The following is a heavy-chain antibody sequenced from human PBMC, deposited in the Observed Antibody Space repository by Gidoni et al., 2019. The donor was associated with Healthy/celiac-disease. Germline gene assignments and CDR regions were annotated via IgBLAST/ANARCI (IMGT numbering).Heavy chain of an antibody. J-gene: IGHJ6*02. D-gene: IGHD2-15*01. CDR3: ARGRLPGGSPYYYYYYGMDV. V-gene: IGHV1-46*01. CDR2: INPIGGST. CDR1: GYTFTSYY. Sequence: VQLVQSGAEVKKPGASVKVSCKAAGYTFTSYYMHWVRQAPGQGLEWMGIINPIGGSTSYAQKFQGRVTMTMYTSTSTVYMELSSLRSEDTAVYYCARGRLPGGSPYYYYYYGMDVWGQGTTVTVSS.